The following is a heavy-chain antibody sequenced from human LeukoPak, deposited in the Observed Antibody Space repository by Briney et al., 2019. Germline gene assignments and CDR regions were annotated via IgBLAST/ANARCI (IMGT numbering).Heavy chain of an antibody. CDR1: GFTFSSYS. V-gene: IGHV3-21*01. J-gene: IGHJ4*02. CDR3: AGGYSGSFTGDY. D-gene: IGHD1-26*01. Sequence: PGGSLRLSCAASGFTFSSYSMNWVRQAPGKGLEWVSSISSSSSYIYYADSVKGRFTISRDNAKNSLYLQMNSLRAEDTAVYYCAGGYSGSFTGDYWGQGTLVTVSS. CDR2: ISSSSSYI.